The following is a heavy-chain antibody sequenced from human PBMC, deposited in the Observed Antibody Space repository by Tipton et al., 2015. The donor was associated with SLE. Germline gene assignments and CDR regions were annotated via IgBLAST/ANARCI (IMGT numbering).Heavy chain of an antibody. J-gene: IGHJ4*02. Sequence: QVQLVQSGAEVKNPGASVKVSCKASAYTFTTYSISWVRQAPGQGLEFMGWISVYNGYTNYAQKFQGRVTLTTDTSTSTAYMELRSLRSDDTAVYYCARVVVGAFDYWGQGTLVTVSS. CDR1: AYTFTTYS. V-gene: IGHV1-18*01. CDR3: ARVVVGAFDY. CDR2: ISVYNGYT. D-gene: IGHD2-15*01.